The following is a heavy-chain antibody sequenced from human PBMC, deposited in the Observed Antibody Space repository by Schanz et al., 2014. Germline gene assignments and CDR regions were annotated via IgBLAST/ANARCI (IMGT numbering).Heavy chain of an antibody. CDR1: GYTFTSYY. J-gene: IGHJ4*02. Sequence: QVQLVQSGAEVKKPGASAKVSCKASGYTFTSYYMHWVRQAPGQGLEWMGIINPSGGSTSYAQKFQGRVAMTRDTSTSTVYMELGRLRSEDTAVYSRARDGEAATACDYWGQGTLVTVSS. D-gene: IGHD6-13*01. CDR2: INPSGGST. CDR3: ARDGEAATACDY. V-gene: IGHV1-46*03.